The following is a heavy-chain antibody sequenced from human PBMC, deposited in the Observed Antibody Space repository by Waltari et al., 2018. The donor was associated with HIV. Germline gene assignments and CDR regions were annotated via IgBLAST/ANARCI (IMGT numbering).Heavy chain of an antibody. Sequence: EVQLVESGGGLVQPGGSLRLSCAVSGFTFSRYSMSWVRQAPGKGLEWVSYISGSSSTIYYTDSVKGRFTISRDNAKNSLYLQMNSLRAEDTAVYYCARVVYDSSGYWFAYWGQGTLVTVSS. CDR1: GFTFSRYS. CDR3: ARVVYDSSGYWFAY. CDR2: ISGSSSTI. V-gene: IGHV3-48*01. J-gene: IGHJ4*02. D-gene: IGHD3-22*01.